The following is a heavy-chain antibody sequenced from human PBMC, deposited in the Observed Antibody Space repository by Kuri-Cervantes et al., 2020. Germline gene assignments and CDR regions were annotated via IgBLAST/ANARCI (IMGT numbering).Heavy chain of an antibody. V-gene: IGHV3-30*18. Sequence: LSLTCAASGFTFSSYGMHWVRQAPGKGLEWVAVISYDGSNKYYADSVKGRFTISRDNSKNTPYLQMNSLRAEDTAVYYCAKEEGAYCGGDCYSLYGYWGQGTLVTVSS. CDR3: AKEEGAYCGGDCYSLYGY. D-gene: IGHD2-21*02. J-gene: IGHJ4*02. CDR1: GFTFSSYG. CDR2: ISYDGSNK.